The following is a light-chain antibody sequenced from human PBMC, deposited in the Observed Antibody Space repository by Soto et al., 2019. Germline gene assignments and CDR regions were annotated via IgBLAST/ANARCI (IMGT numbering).Light chain of an antibody. V-gene: IGLV2-14*01. CDR1: SSDVGDYID. J-gene: IGLJ3*02. CDR3: SSYTSSSTRV. CDR2: EVS. Sequence: QSALPQPASVSGSPGQSITISCTGTSSDVGDYIDVSWYQQHPGKATKLMIYEVSNRPSGVSNRFSGSKSGNTASLTISGLQAEDEADYYCSSYTSSSTRVFGGGTKLTVL.